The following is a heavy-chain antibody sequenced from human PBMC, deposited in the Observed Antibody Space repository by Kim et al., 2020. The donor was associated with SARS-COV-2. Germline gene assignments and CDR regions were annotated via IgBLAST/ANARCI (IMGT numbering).Heavy chain of an antibody. J-gene: IGHJ4*02. D-gene: IGHD3-16*01. V-gene: IGHV4-4*07. Sequence: DDHPSRKGRVTMSLDTSKNQFSLKLNSVTAADTAVYYCARALGGYYFDYWGQGTLVTVSS. CDR3: ARALGGYYFDY.